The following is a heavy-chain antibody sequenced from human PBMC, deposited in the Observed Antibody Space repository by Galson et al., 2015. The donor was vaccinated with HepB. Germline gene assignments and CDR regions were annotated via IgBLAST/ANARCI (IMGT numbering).Heavy chain of an antibody. J-gene: IGHJ6*02. CDR1: GGSFSGYY. CDR2: INHSGST. D-gene: IGHD1-26*01. V-gene: IGHV4-34*01. Sequence: ETLSLTCAVYGGSFSGYYWSWIRQPPGKGLEWIGEINHSGSTNYNPSLKSLVTISVDTSKNQFSLKLSSVTAADTAVYYCARSRWSWQKGGMDVWGQGTTVTVSS. CDR3: ARSRWSWQKGGMDV.